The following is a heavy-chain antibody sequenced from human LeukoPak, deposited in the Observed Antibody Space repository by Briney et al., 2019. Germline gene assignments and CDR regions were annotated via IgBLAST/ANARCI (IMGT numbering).Heavy chain of an antibody. J-gene: IGHJ4*02. Sequence: PSETLSLTCAVYGGSFSGYYWGWIRQPPGKGLEWIGTIYYSGSTYYNPSLKSRVTISVDTSENQFSLKLSSVTAADTAVYYCARLWGLRSNYYFDYWGQGTLLTVSS. CDR2: IYYSGST. CDR1: GGSFSGYY. V-gene: IGHV4-34*01. D-gene: IGHD3-16*01. CDR3: ARLWGLRSNYYFDY.